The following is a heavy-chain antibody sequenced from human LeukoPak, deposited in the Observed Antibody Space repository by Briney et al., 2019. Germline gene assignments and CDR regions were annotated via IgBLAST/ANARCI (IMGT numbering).Heavy chain of an antibody. CDR3: ARKVVVWFGELRGGPHMDV. D-gene: IGHD3-10*01. Sequence: SETLSLTCAVYGGSFSAYYWTWIRQPPGKGLEWIGEINHSGSTNYNPSLKSRVTISVDTSKNQFSLKLSSVTAADTAVYYCARKVVVWFGELRGGPHMDVWGKGTTVTISS. V-gene: IGHV4-34*01. CDR2: INHSGST. CDR1: GGSFSAYY. J-gene: IGHJ6*03.